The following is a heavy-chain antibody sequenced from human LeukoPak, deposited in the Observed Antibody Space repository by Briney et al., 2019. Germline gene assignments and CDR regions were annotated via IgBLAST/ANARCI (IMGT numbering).Heavy chain of an antibody. CDR3: ARDGTRYSSGWSPDFDY. J-gene: IGHJ4*02. D-gene: IGHD6-19*01. V-gene: IGHV3-30*04. CDR2: MSYDGSNK. CDR1: GFTFSSYA. Sequence: GGSLRLSCAASGFTFSSYAMHWVRQAPGKGLEWVAVMSYDGSNKYYADSVKGRFTISRDNSKNTLYLQMNSLRAEDTAVYYCARDGTRYSSGWSPDFDYWGQGTLVTVSS.